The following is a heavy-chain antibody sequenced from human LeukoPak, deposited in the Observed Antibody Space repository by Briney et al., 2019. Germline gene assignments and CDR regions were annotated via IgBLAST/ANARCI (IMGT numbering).Heavy chain of an antibody. D-gene: IGHD2-21*02. CDR2: INAGTGNT. V-gene: IGHV1-3*01. J-gene: IGHJ4*02. CDR3: ARNTETAIPLPYYFDY. CDR1: GYMFTKYA. Sequence: ASVKVSCKASGYMFTKYALHWVRQAPGQRLEWMGWINAGTGNTKYSQKFQDRVTITRDTSASTAYMDLSSLRSEDTAVYYCARNTETAIPLPYYFDYWGQGTLVTVSS.